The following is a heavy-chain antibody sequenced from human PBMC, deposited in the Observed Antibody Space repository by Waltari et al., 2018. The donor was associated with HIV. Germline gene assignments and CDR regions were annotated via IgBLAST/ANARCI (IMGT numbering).Heavy chain of an antibody. J-gene: IGHJ4*02. CDR3: AKDVYPVFCSGGNCNGPDY. CDR2: MSWDGNYT. Sequence: EVHLVESGGRVVQPGGSLRLSCAASGSIFDDYSMVWVRPAPGNEWVWVTCMSWDGNYTCHADCVKGRFTTTRDDSKDDLYLQNNSLRNVDIALYYCAKDVYPVFCSGGNCNGPDYCGRGTLVTVSS. CDR1: GSIFDDYS. V-gene: IGHV3-43*01. D-gene: IGHD2-15*01.